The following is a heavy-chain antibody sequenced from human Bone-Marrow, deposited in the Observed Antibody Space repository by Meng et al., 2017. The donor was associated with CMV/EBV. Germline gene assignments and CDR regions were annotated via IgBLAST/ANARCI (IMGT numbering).Heavy chain of an antibody. J-gene: IGHJ6*01. CDR3: ARDKAVAAAVHPYYYDMDV. CDR2: INWNGGST. V-gene: IGHV3-20*01. Sequence: GSLMISCAASGLTFDDYGMSWVRQAPGKGLEWVSGINWNGGSTGYADSVKGRFTISRDNAKNSLYLQMNSLRAEDTALYHCARDKAVAAAVHPYYYDMDVWGQGTTVTVSA. CDR1: GLTFDDYG. D-gene: IGHD6-13*01.